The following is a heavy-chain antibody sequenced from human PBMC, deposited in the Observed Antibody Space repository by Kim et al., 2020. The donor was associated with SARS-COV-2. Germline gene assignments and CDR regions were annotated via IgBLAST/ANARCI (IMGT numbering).Heavy chain of an antibody. D-gene: IGHD5-12*01. J-gene: IGHJ4*02. Sequence: GGSLRLSCLASGFTFRTHAMSWVRQAPGKGLEWVSGISGSGGRTYYADSVKGRLIISRDNSKNTLHVQIYSLRAEDTAVYYCARDDEDGYKFRGFDLWGQGTLVTDSS. V-gene: IGHV3-23*01. CDR3: ARDDEDGYKFRGFDL. CDR1: GFTFRTHA. CDR2: ISGSGGRT.